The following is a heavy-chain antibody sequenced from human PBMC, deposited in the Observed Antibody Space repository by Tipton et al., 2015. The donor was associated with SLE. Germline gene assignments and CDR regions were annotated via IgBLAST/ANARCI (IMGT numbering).Heavy chain of an antibody. CDR3: ARDDPTGDAFDI. D-gene: IGHD4-17*01. J-gene: IGHJ3*02. CDR2: INHSGTD. Sequence: TLSLTCAVYGGSFSRFYWNWIRQPPGKGLEWIGEINHSGTDKYNPSLKSRVTISVDTSKNQFSLKLSSVTAADTAVYYCARDDPTGDAFDIWGQGTMVTVSS. V-gene: IGHV4-34*01. CDR1: GGSFSRFY.